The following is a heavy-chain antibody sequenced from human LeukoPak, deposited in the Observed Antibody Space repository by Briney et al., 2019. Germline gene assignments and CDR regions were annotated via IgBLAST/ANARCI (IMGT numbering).Heavy chain of an antibody. CDR3: ARDAFRDSSGYYYY. D-gene: IGHD3-22*01. Sequence: PGGSLRLSCAASGFTFSSYAMHWVRQAPGKGLEWVAVISYDGSNKYYADSVKGRFTISRDNSKNTLYLQMNSLRAEDTAVYYCARDAFRDSSGYYYYWGQGTLVTVSS. J-gene: IGHJ4*02. V-gene: IGHV3-30-3*01. CDR2: ISYDGSNK. CDR1: GFTFSSYA.